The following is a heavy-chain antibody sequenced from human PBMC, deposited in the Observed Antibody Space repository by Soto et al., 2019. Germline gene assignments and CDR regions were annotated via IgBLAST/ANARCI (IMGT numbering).Heavy chain of an antibody. Sequence: PGGSLRLSCAASGFTFSSSSMNWARQAPGKGLEWVSYISSSSSTIYYADSVKGRFTISRDNAKNSLYLQMNSLRAEDTAVYYCARHPERIAQIGWFDPWGQGT. CDR1: GFTFSSSS. J-gene: IGHJ5*02. CDR3: ARHPERIAQIGWFDP. D-gene: IGHD6-13*01. V-gene: IGHV3-48*01. CDR2: ISSSSSTI.